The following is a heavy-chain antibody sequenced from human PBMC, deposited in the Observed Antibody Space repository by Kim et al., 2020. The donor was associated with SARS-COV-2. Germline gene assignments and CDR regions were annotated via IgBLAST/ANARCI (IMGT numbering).Heavy chain of an antibody. CDR3: ARHAGFGEFHPFYYYYGMVV. CDR2: IYHSGST. CDR1: GGSISSSNW. D-gene: IGHD3-10*01. J-gene: IGHJ6*02. V-gene: IGHV4-4*02. Sequence: SETLSLICAVSGGSISSSNWWSWVRQPPGKGLEWIGEIYHSGSTNYNPSLKSRVTISVDKSKNQFSLKLSSVTAADTAVYYCARHAGFGEFHPFYYYYGMVVKVQGTTVTVTS.